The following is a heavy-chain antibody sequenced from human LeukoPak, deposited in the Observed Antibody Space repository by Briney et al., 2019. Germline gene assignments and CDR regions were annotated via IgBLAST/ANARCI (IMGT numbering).Heavy chain of an antibody. V-gene: IGHV1-69*01. D-gene: IGHD3-22*01. J-gene: IGHJ1*01. CDR2: IIPIFGTA. Sequence: GASVKVSCKAYGGTFSSYAISWVRQAPGQGLEWMGGIIPIFGTANYAQKFQGRVTITADESTSTAYMELSSLRSEDTAVYYCARDGYYSLYYSDSSGYFQHWGQGTLVTVSS. CDR3: ARDGYYSLYYSDSSGYFQH. CDR1: GGTFSSYA.